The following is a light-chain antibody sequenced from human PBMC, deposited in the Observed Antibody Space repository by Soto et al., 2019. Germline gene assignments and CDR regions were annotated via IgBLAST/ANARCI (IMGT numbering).Light chain of an antibody. CDR2: DVT. CDR1: SSDVGAYNY. V-gene: IGLV2-11*01. Sequence: QSVLTQPRSVSGSPGQSVAISCTGTSSDVGAYNYVSWYQQHPGKAPKFLIYDVTKRPSGVPDRFSGSKSGNTASLTISGLQAEDEADYYCCSYAGRDIYVLFGGGTTVTVL. J-gene: IGLJ3*02. CDR3: CSYAGRDIYVL.